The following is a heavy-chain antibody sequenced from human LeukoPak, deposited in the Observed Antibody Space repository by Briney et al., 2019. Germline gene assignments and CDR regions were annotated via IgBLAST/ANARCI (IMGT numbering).Heavy chain of an antibody. V-gene: IGHV3-15*01. CDR3: TTDRYCTNSVCYTETLDAFDI. CDR1: GFTFSNAW. Sequence: TGGSLRLSCAASGFTFSNAWMSWLRQAPGKGLEWVSRIKSKTDGGTTDYAAPVKGRFTISRDDSKNTLYLQMNSLKTEDTAVYYCTTDRYCTNSVCYTETLDAFDIWRQGTMVTVSS. CDR2: IKSKTDGGTT. J-gene: IGHJ3*02. D-gene: IGHD2-8*01.